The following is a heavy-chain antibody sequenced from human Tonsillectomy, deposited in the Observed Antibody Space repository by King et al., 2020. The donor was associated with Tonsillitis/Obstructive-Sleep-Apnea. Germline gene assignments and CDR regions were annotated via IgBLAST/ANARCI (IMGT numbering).Heavy chain of an antibody. CDR1: GFTFSSYA. J-gene: IGHJ2*01. D-gene: IGHD3-10*01. CDR3: AKVPYFYGSGAYWFFDL. Sequence: VQLVESGGGLVQPGGSLRLSCAASGFTFSSYAMSWVRQAPGKGLDWVSTISGSGGTPYYADSVKGRFTISRDNSKNTLYLQMNSLRAEDTAVYYCAKVPYFYGSGAYWFFDLWGRGTLVTVSS. CDR2: ISGSGGTP. V-gene: IGHV3-23*04.